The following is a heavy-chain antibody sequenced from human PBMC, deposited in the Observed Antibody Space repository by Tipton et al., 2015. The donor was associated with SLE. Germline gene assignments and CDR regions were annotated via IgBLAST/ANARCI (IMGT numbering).Heavy chain of an antibody. CDR1: GFTFSNAW. J-gene: IGHJ4*02. CDR3: TTLYGDYPEFDY. Sequence: SLRLSCAASGFTFSNAWMSWVRQAPGKGLEWVGRIKSKTDGGTTDYAAPVKGRFTISRDDSKNTLYLQMNSLKTEDTAVYYCTTLYGDYPEFDYWGQGTLVTVSS. CDR2: IKSKTDGGTT. V-gene: IGHV3-15*01. D-gene: IGHD4-17*01.